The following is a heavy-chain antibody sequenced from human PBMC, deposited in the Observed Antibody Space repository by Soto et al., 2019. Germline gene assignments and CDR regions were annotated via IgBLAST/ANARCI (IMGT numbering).Heavy chain of an antibody. V-gene: IGHV1-46*01. J-gene: IGHJ4*02. Sequence: QVQLVQSGAEVKKPGASVKVSCKASGDTFTDYYIHWVRQAPGQALAWMGTVNPSGGHTTYAQHFLGRMTRTRDTSTSTLYMELTSLTSEDTAVYYCARGGHVVVVTAALDYWGQGTLVTVSS. CDR3: ARGGHVVVVTAALDY. CDR2: VNPSGGHT. D-gene: IGHD2-21*02. CDR1: GDTFTDYY.